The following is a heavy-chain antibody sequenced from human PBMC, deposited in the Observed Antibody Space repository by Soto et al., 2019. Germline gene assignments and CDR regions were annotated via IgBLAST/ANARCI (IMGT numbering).Heavy chain of an antibody. CDR3: AAVDYDFWSGYYGP. CDR2: IVVGSGNT. V-gene: IGHV1-58*01. J-gene: IGHJ5*02. D-gene: IGHD3-3*01. Sequence: SVKVSCKASGFTFSISTVQGVVQSVGQRLEWIGWIVVGSGNTDYAQKFQERVTITRDMSTSAVYMELSSLRSDDTAVYYCAAVDYDFWSGYYGPWGQGTLVTVSS. CDR1: GFTFSIST.